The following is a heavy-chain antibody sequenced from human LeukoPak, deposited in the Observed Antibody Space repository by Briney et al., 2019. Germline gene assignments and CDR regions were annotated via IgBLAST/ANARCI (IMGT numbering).Heavy chain of an antibody. D-gene: IGHD2-2*01. CDR1: GGSFSGYY. CDR3: ARGRRYSSTTPSYYYYGMDV. V-gene: IGHV4-34*01. J-gene: IGHJ6*02. Sequence: SETLSLTCAVYGGSFSGYYWSWIRQPPGKGLEWIGEINHSGSTNYNPSLKSRVTISVDTSKNQFSLKLSSVTAADTAVYYCARGRRYSSTTPSYYYYGMDVWGQGTTVTVSS. CDR2: INHSGST.